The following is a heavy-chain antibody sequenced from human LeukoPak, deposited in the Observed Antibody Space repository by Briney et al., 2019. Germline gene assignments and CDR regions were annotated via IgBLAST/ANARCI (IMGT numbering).Heavy chain of an antibody. D-gene: IGHD4-23*01. V-gene: IGHV3-30*02. J-gene: IGHJ4*02. CDR2: IRYDGSNK. Sequence: GGSLRLSCAASGFTVSSNYMSWVRQAPGKGLEWVAFIRYDGSNKYYADSVKGRFTISRDNSKNTLYLQMNSLRAEDTAVYYCAKEVYGGALGLDYWGQGTLVTVSS. CDR1: GFTVSSNY. CDR3: AKEVYGGALGLDY.